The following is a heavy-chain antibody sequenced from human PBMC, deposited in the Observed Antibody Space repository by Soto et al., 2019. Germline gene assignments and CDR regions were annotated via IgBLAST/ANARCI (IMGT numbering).Heavy chain of an antibody. CDR2: IYWDDDK. D-gene: IGHD2-2*03. CDR1: GFSLSTSGVG. CDR3: AHTTYVDIRGDYYYYMDV. Sequence: QITLKESGPTLVKPTQTLTLTCTFSGFSLSTSGVGVGWIRQPPGKALEWLALIYWDDDKRYSPSLKSRLTITKDTSKNQVVLTMTNMDPVDTATYYCAHTTYVDIRGDYYYYMDVWGKGTTVTVS. V-gene: IGHV2-5*02. J-gene: IGHJ6*03.